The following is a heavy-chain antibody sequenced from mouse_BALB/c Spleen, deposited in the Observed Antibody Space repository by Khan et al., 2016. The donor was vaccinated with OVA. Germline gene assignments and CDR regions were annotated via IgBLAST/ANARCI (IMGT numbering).Heavy chain of an antibody. J-gene: IGHJ2*01. CDR3: ARNGFGNYEIWDY. CDR2: IYPGNSDT. V-gene: IGHV1-5*01. Sequence: VQLKESGTVLARPGASVKMSCKASGYTFTNYWMHWVKQRPGQGLEWIGTIYPGNSDTNYNQKFTGKAKLTAVTSTSTAYMVLSSLTIEDSAVYYSARNGFGNYEIWDYWGQGTTLTVSS. D-gene: IGHD2-1*01. CDR1: GYTFTNYW.